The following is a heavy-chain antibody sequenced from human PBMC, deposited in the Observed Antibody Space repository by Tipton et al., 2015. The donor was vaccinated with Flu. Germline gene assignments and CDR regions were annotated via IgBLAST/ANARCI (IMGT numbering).Heavy chain of an antibody. V-gene: IGHV3-7*03. CDR2: ISQDGSEK. CDR1: GFTFSNYW. CDR3: AAFCGGDCYILNY. D-gene: IGHD2-21*01. Sequence: SLRLSCAASGFTFSNYWMSWIRQAPRKGLEWVARISQDGSEKYYVDSVKGRFTISRDNAKKSLYLQMNSLRAEDTAVYYCAAFCGGDCYILNYWGQGTLVTVSS. J-gene: IGHJ4*02.